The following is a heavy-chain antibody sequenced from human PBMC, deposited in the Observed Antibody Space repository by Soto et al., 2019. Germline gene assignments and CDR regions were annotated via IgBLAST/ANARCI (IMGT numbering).Heavy chain of an antibody. J-gene: IGHJ6*02. V-gene: IGHV5-51*01. Sequence: GESLKISCKGSGYSFTSYWISWVRQMPGKGLEWMGIIYPGDSDTRYSPSFQGQVTISADKSLRTAYLQWTSLKASDTALYYCARTRSFTLGFYYDGMDVWGQGTTVTVYS. D-gene: IGHD6-6*01. CDR2: IYPGDSDT. CDR1: GYSFTSYW. CDR3: ARTRSFTLGFYYDGMDV.